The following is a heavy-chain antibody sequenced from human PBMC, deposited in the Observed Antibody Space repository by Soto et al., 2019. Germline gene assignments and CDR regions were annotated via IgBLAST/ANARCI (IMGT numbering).Heavy chain of an antibody. CDR3: ATLATGTRPNFDY. V-gene: IGHV3-48*02. D-gene: IGHD1-7*01. Sequence: GGSLRLSCAASGFTFSSYSMNWVRQAPGKGLEWVSYISSSSSTIYYADSVKGRFTISRDNAKNSLYLQMNSLRDEDTAVYYCATLATGTRPNFDYWGQGTLVTVSS. CDR2: ISSSSSTI. J-gene: IGHJ4*02. CDR1: GFTFSSYS.